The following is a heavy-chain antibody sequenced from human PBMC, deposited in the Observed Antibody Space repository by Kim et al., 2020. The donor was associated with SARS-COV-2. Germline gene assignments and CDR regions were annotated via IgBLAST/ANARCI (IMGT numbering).Heavy chain of an antibody. CDR1: GFTFSSYA. CDR2: ISGSGGST. V-gene: IGHV3-23*01. CDR3: AKRSGSYWRGIRDY. Sequence: GGSLRLSCAASGFTFSSYAMSWVRQAPGKGLEWVSAISGSGGSTYYADSVKGRFTISRDNSKNTLYLQMNSLRAEDTAVYYCAKRSGSYWRGIRDYWGQGTLVTVSS. D-gene: IGHD1-26*01. J-gene: IGHJ4*02.